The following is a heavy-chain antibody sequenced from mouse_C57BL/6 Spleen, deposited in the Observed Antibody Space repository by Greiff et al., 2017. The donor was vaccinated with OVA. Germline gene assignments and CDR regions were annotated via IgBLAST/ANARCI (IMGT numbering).Heavy chain of an antibody. D-gene: IGHD2-1*01. CDR1: GYTFTSYW. CDR2: INPSNGGT. J-gene: IGHJ1*03. Sequence: QVQLQQSGTELVKPGASVKLSCKASGYTFTSYWMHWVKQRPGQGLEWIGNINPSNGGTNYNEKFKSKATLTVDKSSSTAYMQLSSLTSEDSAVYYCARSRGDDLYHWYFDVWGTGTTVTVSS. CDR3: ARSRGDDLYHWYFDV. V-gene: IGHV1-53*01.